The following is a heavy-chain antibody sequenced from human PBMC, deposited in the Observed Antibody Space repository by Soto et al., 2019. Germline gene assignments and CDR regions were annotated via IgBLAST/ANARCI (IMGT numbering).Heavy chain of an antibody. CDR2: IRRHTSVT. V-gene: IGHV3-48*01. CDR1: GLTLSTSS. CDR3: AKDSTPGFGVVIIRLDP. D-gene: IGHD3-3*01. J-gene: IGHJ5*02. Sequence: PGGSLRLSCAAFGLTLSTSSMSWVRQAPGRGLEWISYIRRHTSVTAYAGSVKGRFTISRDNAKNTLYLQMNSLRAEDTAVYYCAKDSTPGFGVVIIRLDPWGQGTLVTVSS.